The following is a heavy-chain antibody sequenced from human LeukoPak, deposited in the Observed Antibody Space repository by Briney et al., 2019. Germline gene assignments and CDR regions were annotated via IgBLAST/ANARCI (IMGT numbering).Heavy chain of an antibody. V-gene: IGHV1-69*13. CDR3: ARLEILQSGVDY. J-gene: IGHJ4*02. Sequence: SVKVSCKASGGTFSSYAISWVRQAPGQGLEWMGGIIPIFGTANYAQKFQGRVTITADESTSTAYMELSSLKASDTAMYYCARLEILQSGVDYWGQGTLVTVSS. CDR2: IIPIFGTA. CDR1: GGTFSSYA. D-gene: IGHD4-11*01.